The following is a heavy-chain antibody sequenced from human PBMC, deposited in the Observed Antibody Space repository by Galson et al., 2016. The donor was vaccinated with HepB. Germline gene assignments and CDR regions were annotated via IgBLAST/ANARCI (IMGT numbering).Heavy chain of an antibody. V-gene: IGHV5-51*01. CDR2: IYPGDSDT. Sequence: QSGAEVKKPGESLKISCTTSGYKFTGKWIAWVRQKPGKGLEWMGIIYPGDSDTRYSPSFQGQVTISADKSTNTAHLQWSSLTASDTATYYCARSACSGGACYSFWYFDIWGRGTPVSVSS. CDR1: GYKFTGKW. D-gene: IGHD2-21*02. J-gene: IGHJ2*01. CDR3: ARSACSGGACYSFWYFDI.